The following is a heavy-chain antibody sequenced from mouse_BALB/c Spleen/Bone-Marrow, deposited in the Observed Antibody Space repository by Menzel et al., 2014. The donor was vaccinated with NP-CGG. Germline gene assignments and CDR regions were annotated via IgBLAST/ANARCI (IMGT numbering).Heavy chain of an antibody. CDR1: GYAFSNYG. J-gene: IGHJ4*01. D-gene: IGHD2-4*01. V-gene: IGHV1-80*01. Sequence: QVQLQQSGAEVMRPGSSVNISCKASGYAFSNYGMNWVKQRPGQGLEWIGQIYPGDGDTNYNGKFKGRVTLTADKSSSTAYMQLSSLTSEDSAVYFCASVYDYGRCYAMDYWGQGTSVTVSS. CDR2: IYPGDGDT. CDR3: ASVYDYGRCYAMDY.